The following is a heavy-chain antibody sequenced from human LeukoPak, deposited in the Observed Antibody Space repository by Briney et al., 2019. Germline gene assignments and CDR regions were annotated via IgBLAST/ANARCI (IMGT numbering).Heavy chain of an antibody. D-gene: IGHD6-19*01. CDR3: AKLYSSGWSGFDY. V-gene: IGHV3-23*01. Sequence: GGSLRLSCAASGFTVSNSFMSWIRQAPGKGLEWVSVISGSGGSTYYADSVKGRFTISRDNSKNTLYLQMNSLRAEDTAVYYCAKLYSSGWSGFDYWGQGTLVTVSS. J-gene: IGHJ4*02. CDR2: ISGSGGST. CDR1: GFTVSNSF.